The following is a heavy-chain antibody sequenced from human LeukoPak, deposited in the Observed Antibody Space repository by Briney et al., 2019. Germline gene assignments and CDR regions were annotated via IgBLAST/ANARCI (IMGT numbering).Heavy chain of an antibody. V-gene: IGHV4-39*07. CDR1: GGSISSSSYY. CDR2: IYYSGST. Sequence: SETLSLTCTVSGGSISSSSYYWGWIRQPPGKGLEWIGSIYYSGSTYYNPSLKSRVTISVDTSKNQFSLKLSSVTAADTAVYYCARDRCSGGFCYFDHWGQGTLVTVSS. J-gene: IGHJ4*02. D-gene: IGHD2-15*01. CDR3: ARDRCSGGFCYFDH.